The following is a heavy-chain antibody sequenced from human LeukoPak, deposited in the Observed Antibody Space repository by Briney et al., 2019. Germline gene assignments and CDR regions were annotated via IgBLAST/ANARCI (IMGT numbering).Heavy chain of an antibody. CDR1: GFTFSSYS. J-gene: IGHJ3*02. Sequence: PGGSLRLSCAASGFTFSSYSMNWVRQAPGKGLEWVSSISSSSSYIYYADSAKGRFTISRDNAKNSLYLQMNSLRAEDTAVYYCARGSSSGWLDAFDIWGQGTMVTVSS. CDR2: ISSSSSYI. CDR3: ARGSSSGWLDAFDI. D-gene: IGHD6-19*01. V-gene: IGHV3-21*01.